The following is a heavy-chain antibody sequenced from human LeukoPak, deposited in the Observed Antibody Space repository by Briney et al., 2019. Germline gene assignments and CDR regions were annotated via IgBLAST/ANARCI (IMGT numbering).Heavy chain of an antibody. J-gene: IGHJ4*02. V-gene: IGHV4-31*11. D-gene: IGHD6-13*01. CDR1: GGSFSGYY. CDR3: ARGDSSSWLAY. Sequence: SETLSLTCAVYGGSFSGYYWSWIRQHPGEGLEWIGYIYYSGSTYYNPSLKSRVTISVDTSKNQFSLKLSSVTAADTAVYYCARGDSSSWLAYWGQGTLVTVSS. CDR2: IYYSGST.